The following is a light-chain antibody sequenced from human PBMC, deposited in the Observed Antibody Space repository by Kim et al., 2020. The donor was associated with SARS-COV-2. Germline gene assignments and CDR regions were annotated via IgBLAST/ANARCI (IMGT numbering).Light chain of an antibody. CDR2: GAS. CDR3: LQHSTYPIT. V-gene: IGKV1-17*01. CDR1: QDIRND. J-gene: IGKJ5*01. Sequence: ASGGDRVTIKCRGSQDIRNDLGWYQQNPGRAPKRLIYGASSLQSGVPSRFSCSGYGTEFTLTISSLQPEDFATYFSLQHSTYPITFGQGTRLEIK.